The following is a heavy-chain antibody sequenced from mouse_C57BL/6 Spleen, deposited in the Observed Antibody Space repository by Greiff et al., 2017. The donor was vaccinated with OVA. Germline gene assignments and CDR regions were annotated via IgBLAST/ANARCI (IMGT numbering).Heavy chain of an antibody. J-gene: IGHJ1*03. CDR2: ISSGGDYI. CDR3: TRDPELGYWYFDV. Sequence: EVQGVESGEGLVKPGGSLKLSCAASGFTFSSYAMSWVRQTPEKRLEWVAYISSGGDYIYYADTVKGRFTISRDNARNTLYLQMSSLKSEDTAMYYCTRDPELGYWYFDVWGTGTTVTVSS. V-gene: IGHV5-9-1*02. CDR1: GFTFSSYA. D-gene: IGHD4-1*01.